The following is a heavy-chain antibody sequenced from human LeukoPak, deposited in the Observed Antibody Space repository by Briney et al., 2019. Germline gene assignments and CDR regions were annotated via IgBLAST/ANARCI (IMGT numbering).Heavy chain of an antibody. J-gene: IGHJ4*02. V-gene: IGHV4-59*12. CDR2: IYSSGST. CDR1: GASINSYY. CDR3: ARGGTMIVVAVDY. D-gene: IGHD3-22*01. Sequence: SETLSLTCTVSGASINSYYWSWIRQPPGKGLEWIGYIYSSGSTNYNPSLKSRVTISVDTSKNQFSLKLSSVTAADTAVYYCARGGTMIVVAVDYWGQGTLVTVSS.